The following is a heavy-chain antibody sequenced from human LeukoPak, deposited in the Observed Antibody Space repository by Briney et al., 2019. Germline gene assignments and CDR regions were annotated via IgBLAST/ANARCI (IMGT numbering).Heavy chain of an antibody. V-gene: IGHV4-4*02. CDR1: GDSIYSLDL. D-gene: IGHD3-22*01. CDR3: AGLVGRYSSGLYYYYFDY. Sequence: SSETLSLTYTVSGDSIYSLDLWSWVRQPPGKGLEWIGEMYLSGTTHSNPSVKSRVTISIDKSKNQFFLNLSSVTAADTAVYYCAGLVGRYSSGLYYYYFDYWGQGTLVTVSS. J-gene: IGHJ4*02. CDR2: MYLSGTT.